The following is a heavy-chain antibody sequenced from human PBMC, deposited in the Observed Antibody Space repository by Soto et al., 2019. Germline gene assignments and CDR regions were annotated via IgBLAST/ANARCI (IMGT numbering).Heavy chain of an antibody. D-gene: IGHD7-27*01. J-gene: IGHJ4*02. CDR3: ARDSLTSLDY. V-gene: IGHV3-21*01. Sequence: PGGSLRLSRAASGFTFSSYSMNWVRQAPGKGLEWVSSISSSSSYIYYADSVKGRFTISRDNAKNSLYLQMNSLRAEDTAVYYCARDSLTSLDYWGQGTLVTVSS. CDR1: GFTFSSYS. CDR2: ISSSSSYI.